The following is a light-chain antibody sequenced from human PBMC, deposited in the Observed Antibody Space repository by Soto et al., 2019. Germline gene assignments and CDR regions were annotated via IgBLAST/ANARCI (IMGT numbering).Light chain of an antibody. V-gene: IGLV2-14*02. CDR2: EGS. CDR3: SSYTTSTTNWV. J-gene: IGLJ3*02. Sequence: QSALTQPASVSGSPGQSITISCTGTSSDVGSYNLVSWYQQHPGKAPKLMIYEGSKRPSGVSNRFSGSKAANTASLTISGLQAEDEADYYCSSYTTSTTNWVFGGGTKVTVL. CDR1: SSDVGSYNL.